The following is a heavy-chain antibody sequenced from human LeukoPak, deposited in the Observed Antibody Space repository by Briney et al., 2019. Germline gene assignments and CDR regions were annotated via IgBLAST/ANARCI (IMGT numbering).Heavy chain of an antibody. J-gene: IGHJ3*02. CDR1: GGSFSGYY. Sequence: PSETLSLTCAVYGGSFSGYYWSWIRQPPGKGLEWIGEINHSGSTNYNPSLKSRVTISVDTSKNQFSLKLSSVTAADTAVYYCARARGPWGSYSSAFDIWGQGTMVTVSS. V-gene: IGHV4-34*01. D-gene: IGHD1-26*01. CDR2: INHSGST. CDR3: ARARGPWGSYSSAFDI.